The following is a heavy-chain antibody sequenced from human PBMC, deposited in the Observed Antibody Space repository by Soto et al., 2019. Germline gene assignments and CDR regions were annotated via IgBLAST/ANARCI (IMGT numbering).Heavy chain of an antibody. Sequence: GGSLRLSCAASGFTFSSYGMHWVRQAPGKGLEWVAVIWYDGSNKYYADSVKGRFTISRDNSKNTLYLQMNSLRAEDTAVYYCARPYCSGGSCSFYFDYWGQGTLVTVSS. D-gene: IGHD2-15*01. CDR2: IWYDGSNK. J-gene: IGHJ4*02. V-gene: IGHV3-33*01. CDR3: ARPYCSGGSCSFYFDY. CDR1: GFTFSSYG.